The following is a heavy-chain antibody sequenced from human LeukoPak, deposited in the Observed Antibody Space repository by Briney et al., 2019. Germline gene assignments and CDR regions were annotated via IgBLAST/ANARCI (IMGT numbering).Heavy chain of an antibody. CDR3: ARVTQRDSNLYGMDV. CDR2: IIPIFGTA. J-gene: IGHJ6*02. V-gene: IGHV1-69*13. CDR1: GGTFSSYA. D-gene: IGHD4-11*01. Sequence: SVKVSCKASGGTFSSYAISWVRQAPGQGLEWMGGIIPIFGTANYAQKFQGRVTITADESTSTAYMELSSLESEDTAVYYCARVTQRDSNLYGMDVWGQGTTVTVPS.